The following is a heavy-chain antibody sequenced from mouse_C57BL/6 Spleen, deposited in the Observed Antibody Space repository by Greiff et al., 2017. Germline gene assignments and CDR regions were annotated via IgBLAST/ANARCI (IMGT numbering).Heavy chain of an antibody. CDR1: GFTFSDYY. J-gene: IGHJ4*01. CDR2: INYDGSST. Sequence: EVKLVESEGGLVQPGSSMKLSCTASGFTFSDYYMAWVRQVPEKGLEWVANINYDGSSTYYLDSLKSRFIISRDNAKNILYLQMSSLKSEDTATYYCARDDGYSHAMDDWGQGTSVTVSS. CDR3: ARDDGYSHAMDD. D-gene: IGHD2-3*01. V-gene: IGHV5-16*01.